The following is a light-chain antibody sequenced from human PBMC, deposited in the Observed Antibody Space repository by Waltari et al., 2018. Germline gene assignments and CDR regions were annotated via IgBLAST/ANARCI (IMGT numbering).Light chain of an antibody. CDR3: QQYNNWPLWT. J-gene: IGKJ1*01. Sequence: ETVMTQSPATLSVSPGERATLSCRASQSVSSNLAWYQQKPGQAPRLLIYGASTRATGIPARFSGSGSGTGLTLTISSMQSEDFAVYYCQQYNNWPLWTFGQGTKVEIK. V-gene: IGKV3-15*01. CDR2: GAS. CDR1: QSVSSN.